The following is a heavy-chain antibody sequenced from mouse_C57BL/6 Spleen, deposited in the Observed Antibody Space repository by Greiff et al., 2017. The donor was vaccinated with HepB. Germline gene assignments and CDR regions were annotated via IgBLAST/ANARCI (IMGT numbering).Heavy chain of an antibody. D-gene: IGHD2-10*01. J-gene: IGHJ2*01. V-gene: IGHV10-1*01. CDR3: VRGGPYSHFDY. CDR2: IRSKSNNYAT. CDR1: GFSFNTYA. Sequence: EVQRVESGGGLVQPKGSLKLSCAASGFSFNTYAMNWVRQAPGKGLEWVARIRSKSNNYATYYADSVKDRFTISRDDSESMLYLQMNNLKTEDTAMYYCVRGGPYSHFDYWGQGTTLTVSS.